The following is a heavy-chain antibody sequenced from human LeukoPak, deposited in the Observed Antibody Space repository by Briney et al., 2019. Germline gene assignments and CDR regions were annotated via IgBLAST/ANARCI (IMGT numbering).Heavy chain of an antibody. CDR1: GYTFTSYG. D-gene: IGHD3-22*01. Sequence: GASVKVSCKASGYTFTSYGISWVRQAPGQGLEWMGWISAYNGNTNYAQKLQGRVTMTTDTSTSTAYMELRSLRSDDTAVYYCAIVRPTTYSSGYYYVDYRGQGTLVTVSS. J-gene: IGHJ4*02. CDR2: ISAYNGNT. V-gene: IGHV1-18*01. CDR3: AIVRPTTYSSGYYYVDY.